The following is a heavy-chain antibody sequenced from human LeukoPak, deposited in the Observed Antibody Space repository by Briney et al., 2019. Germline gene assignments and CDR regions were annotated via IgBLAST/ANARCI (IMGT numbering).Heavy chain of an antibody. V-gene: IGHV1-2*02. J-gene: IGHJ4*02. Sequence: AASVTVSCTASGYTFTGYYMHWVRQAPGQGLEWMGWINPNSGGTNYAQKFQGRVTMTRDTSISTAYMELSRLRSDDTAVYYCARDGRYYDFWSGYYNANSFVDYWGQGTLVTVSS. D-gene: IGHD3-3*01. CDR2: INPNSGGT. CDR1: GYTFTGYY. CDR3: ARDGRYYDFWSGYYNANSFVDY.